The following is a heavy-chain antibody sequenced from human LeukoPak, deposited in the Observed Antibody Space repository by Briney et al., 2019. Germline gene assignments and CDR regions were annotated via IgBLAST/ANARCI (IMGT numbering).Heavy chain of an antibody. CDR2: ISGSGGST. J-gene: IGHJ4*02. Sequence: PGGSLRLYCAASGFTFSSYAMSWVRQAPGKGLEWVSAISGSGGSTYYADSVKGRFTISRDNSKNTLYLQMNSLRAEDTAVYYCASRGDTAMATDYWGQGTLVTVSS. D-gene: IGHD5-18*01. CDR3: ASRGDTAMATDY. V-gene: IGHV3-23*01. CDR1: GFTFSSYA.